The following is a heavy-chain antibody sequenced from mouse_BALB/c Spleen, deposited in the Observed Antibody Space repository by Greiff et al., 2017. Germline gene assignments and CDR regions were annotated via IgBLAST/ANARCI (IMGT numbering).Heavy chain of an antibody. CDR1: GFNIKDTY. J-gene: IGHJ4*01. CDR3: ARSGPYYAMDY. V-gene: IGHV14-3*02. CDR2: IDPANGNT. D-gene: IGHD3-2*02. Sequence: VHVKQSGAELVKPGASVKLSCTASGFNIKDTYMHWVKQRPEQGLEWIGRIDPANGNTKYDPKFQGKATITADTSSNTAYLQLSSLTSEDTAVYYCARSGPYYAMDYWGQGTSVTVSS.